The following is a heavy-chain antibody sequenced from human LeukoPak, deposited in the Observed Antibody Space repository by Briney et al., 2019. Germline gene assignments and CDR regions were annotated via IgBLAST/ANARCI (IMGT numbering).Heavy chain of an antibody. D-gene: IGHD3-22*01. J-gene: IGHJ4*02. CDR1: GGSISSSNYY. Sequence: SETLSLTCTVSGGSISSSNYYWGWVRQPPETGLEWIGSIYYGGNTYYNPSLKSRVTISVDTSKSQFSLRLTSVTAADTAVYYCARVSRGYYSNYVDYWGQGTLVTVSS. CDR3: ARVSRGYYSNYVDY. CDR2: IYYGGNT. V-gene: IGHV4-39*07.